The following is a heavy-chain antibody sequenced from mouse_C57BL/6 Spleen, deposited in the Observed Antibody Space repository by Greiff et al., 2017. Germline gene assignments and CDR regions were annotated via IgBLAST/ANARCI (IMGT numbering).Heavy chain of an antibody. CDR2: INPSSGYT. CDR1: GYTFTSYW. CDR3: ARQNPSSNAWFAY. D-gene: IGHD2-5*01. J-gene: IGHJ3*01. Sequence: VQLQQSGAELVKPGASVKLSCKASGYTFTSYWMHWVKQRPGQGLEWIGYINPSSGYTKYNQKFKDKATLTADKSSSTAYMQLSRQTYEDSAVYYGARQNPSSNAWFAYWGQGTLVTVSA. V-gene: IGHV1-7*01.